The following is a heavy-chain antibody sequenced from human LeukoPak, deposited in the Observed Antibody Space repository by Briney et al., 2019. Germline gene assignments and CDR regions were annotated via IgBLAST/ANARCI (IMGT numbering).Heavy chain of an antibody. CDR3: AKARGATYGTYYFDY. J-gene: IGHJ4*02. CDR2: ISGSRGDT. D-gene: IGHD4/OR15-4a*01. V-gene: IGHV3-23*01. Sequence: GGSLRLSCAASGFTFSSYAMNWVRQAPGKGLEWVSISGSRGDTHYADSVKGRFTISRDNSKNTLYLQMNSLRAEDTAVYYCAKARGATYGTYYFDYWGQGTLVTVSS. CDR1: GFTFSSYA.